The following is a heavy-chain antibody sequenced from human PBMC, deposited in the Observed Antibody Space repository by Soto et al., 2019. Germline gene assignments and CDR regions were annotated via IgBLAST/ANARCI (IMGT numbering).Heavy chain of an antibody. V-gene: IGHV3-33*01. CDR2: IWNDGNSK. J-gene: IGHJ5*02. Sequence: AGGSLRLSCVASEFTFNVFVMHWVRQAPGKGLEWVAVIWNDGNSKNYADSVKGRFTISRDNSKNILYLQMNSLRAEDTAVYYCARGSSCDGTTCYDPAFFGPWGQGTLVTVSS. CDR1: EFTFNVFV. CDR3: ARGSSCDGTTCYDPAFFGP. D-gene: IGHD2-2*01.